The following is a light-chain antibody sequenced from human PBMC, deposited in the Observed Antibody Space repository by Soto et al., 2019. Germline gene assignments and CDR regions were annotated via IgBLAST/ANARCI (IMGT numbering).Light chain of an antibody. J-gene: IGLJ1*01. CDR2: EVT. V-gene: IGLV2-23*02. Sequence: QSALTQPASVSGSPGQSITISCSGTSSDVGTYNLVSWYQQYPGKAPRLMIYEVTKRPSGVSNRFSGSKSGNTASLTISGLQPEDEADYYCCSYAGRSSSIFGTGNKLTVL. CDR1: SSDVGTYNL. CDR3: CSYAGRSSSI.